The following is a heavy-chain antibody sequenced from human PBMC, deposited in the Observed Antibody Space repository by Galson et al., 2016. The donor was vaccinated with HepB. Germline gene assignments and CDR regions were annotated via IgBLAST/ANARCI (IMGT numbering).Heavy chain of an antibody. CDR3: ARQAYCSTTSCLERDTDAFDI. CDR1: GVSISTVHW. Sequence: SETLSLTCAVSGVSISTVHWWSWVRQSPGKGLEWIGEIFHTGSANNNPSLQSRVTMSVAPSKNQFALKLSAVSAADTAVYYCARQAYCSTTSCLERDTDAFDIWGQGTMVTVSS. CDR2: IFHTGSA. D-gene: IGHD2-2*01. V-gene: IGHV4-4*02. J-gene: IGHJ3*02.